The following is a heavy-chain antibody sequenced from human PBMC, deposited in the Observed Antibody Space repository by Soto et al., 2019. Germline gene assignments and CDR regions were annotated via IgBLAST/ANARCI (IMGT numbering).Heavy chain of an antibody. CDR3: AKDSRWSSIGSGSTSPFDP. Sequence: SGFTFSSYGMHWVRQAPGKGLEWVAVISYDGSNKYYADSVKGRFTISRDNSKNTLYLQMNSLRAEDTAVYYCAKDSRWSSIGSGSTSPFDPWGQGTLVTVSS. CDR2: ISYDGSNK. D-gene: IGHD3-10*01. J-gene: IGHJ5*02. CDR1: GFTFSSYG. V-gene: IGHV3-30*18.